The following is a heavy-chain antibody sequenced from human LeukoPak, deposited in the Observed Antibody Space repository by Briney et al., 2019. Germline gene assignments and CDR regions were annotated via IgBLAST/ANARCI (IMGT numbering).Heavy chain of an antibody. V-gene: IGHV7-4-1*02. CDR3: ARGKAVADY. D-gene: IGHD6-19*01. Sequence: GASVKVSCKASGYTFTSYAMNRLRQAAGHGLEWMGWINTNTGNPTYAQGFTGRFVFSLETSVSTAYLQISSLKAEDTAVYYCARGKAVADYWGQGTLVTVSS. CDR1: GYTFTSYA. CDR2: INTNTGNP. J-gene: IGHJ4*02.